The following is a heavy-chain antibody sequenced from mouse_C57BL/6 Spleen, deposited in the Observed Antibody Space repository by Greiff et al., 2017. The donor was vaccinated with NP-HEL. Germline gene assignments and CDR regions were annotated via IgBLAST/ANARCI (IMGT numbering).Heavy chain of an antibody. J-gene: IGHJ1*03. Sequence: QVQLKESGAELVKPGASAKMSCKASGYTFTTYPIEWMKQNHGKSLEWIGNFHPYNDDTKYNEKFKGKATLTVEKSSSTVYLELSRLTSDDSAVYYCARRVGRSYWYFDVWGTGTTVTVSS. CDR3: ARRVGRSYWYFDV. D-gene: IGHD4-1*01. CDR1: GYTFTTYP. CDR2: FHPYNDDT. V-gene: IGHV1-47*01.